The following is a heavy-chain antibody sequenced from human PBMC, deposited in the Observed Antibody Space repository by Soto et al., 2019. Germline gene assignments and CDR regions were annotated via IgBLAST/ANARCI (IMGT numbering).Heavy chain of an antibody. J-gene: IGHJ6*02. V-gene: IGHV4-61*01. CDR2: IYYSGST. CDR1: GGSISSSYY. D-gene: IGHD2-21*02. CDR3: ARVVTAPGIFDYYYYGMDV. Sequence: PSETLSLTCAVSGGSISSSYYWSWIRQPPGKGLEWIGYIYYSGSTNYNPSLKSRVTISVDTSKNQFSLKLSSVTAADTAVYYCARVVTAPGIFDYYYYGMDVWGQGTTVTVSS.